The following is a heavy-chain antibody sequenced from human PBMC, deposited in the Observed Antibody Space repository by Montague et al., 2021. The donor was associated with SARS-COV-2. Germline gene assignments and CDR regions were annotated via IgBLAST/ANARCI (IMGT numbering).Heavy chain of an antibody. Sequence: SETLSLTCTVSGGSISSYHHYWGWIRQPPGKGLEWIGAMYYSGSTWLNPSLKSRVTISVDTSKHQLSLNLRSVTAADTAVYYCARVGNYLGVYWGQGILVTVSS. CDR3: ARVGNYLGVY. V-gene: IGHV4-39*07. CDR1: GGSISSYHHY. D-gene: IGHD3-10*01. J-gene: IGHJ4*02. CDR2: MYYSGST.